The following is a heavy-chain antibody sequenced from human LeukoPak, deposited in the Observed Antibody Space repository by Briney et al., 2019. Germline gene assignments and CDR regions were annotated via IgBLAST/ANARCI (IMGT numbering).Heavy chain of an antibody. CDR2: ISSSSSTI. CDR1: GFTFSSYS. Sequence: GGSLRLSCVASGFTFSSYSMKWVRQAPGKGLEWVSYISSSSSTIYYADSVKGRFTISRDNAKNSLHLQMNSLRAEDTAVYYCARNPVGGYYYFDYWGQGTLVSVSS. J-gene: IGHJ4*02. D-gene: IGHD5-12*01. CDR3: ARNPVGGYYYFDY. V-gene: IGHV3-48*04.